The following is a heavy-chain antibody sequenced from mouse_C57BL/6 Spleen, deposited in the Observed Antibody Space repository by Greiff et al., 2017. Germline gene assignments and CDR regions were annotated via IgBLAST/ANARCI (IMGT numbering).Heavy chain of an antibody. Sequence: EVMLVASGEGLVTPGGSLTLSCAASGFTFSSYAMSWFRQTPEKRLSWVSYISSGGDYLYYADTVKGRFTSSRDNARNTLYRQMSSLKSEDTAMYYCTRDRVLWRDAMDYWGQGTSVTVSA. CDR2: ISSGGDYL. CDR3: TRDRVLWRDAMDY. J-gene: IGHJ4*01. CDR1: GFTFSSYA. D-gene: IGHD1-1*02. V-gene: IGHV5-9-1*02.